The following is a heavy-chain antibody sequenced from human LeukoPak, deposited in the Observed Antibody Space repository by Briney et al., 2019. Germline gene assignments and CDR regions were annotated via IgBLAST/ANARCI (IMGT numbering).Heavy chain of an antibody. Sequence: GGSLRLSCAASGFTFSSYSMNWVRQAPGKGLEWVSSISSSSSYIYYADSAKGRFTISRDNAKNSLYLQMNSLRAEDTAVYYCARDSSSWYTEPGLSGFDYWGQGTLVTVSS. V-gene: IGHV3-21*01. CDR2: ISSSSSYI. J-gene: IGHJ4*02. CDR3: ARDSSSWYTEPGLSGFDY. D-gene: IGHD6-13*01. CDR1: GFTFSSYS.